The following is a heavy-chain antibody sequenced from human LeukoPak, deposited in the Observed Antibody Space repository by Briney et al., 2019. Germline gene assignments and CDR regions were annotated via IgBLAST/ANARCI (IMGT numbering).Heavy chain of an antibody. CDR3: ASRKGDY. V-gene: IGHV3-30*04. Sequence: PGGSLRLSCAASGFTFSSYAMHRVRQAPGKGLEWVAVISYDGSNKYYADSVRGRFTISRDNSKNTLYLQMNSLRAEDTAVYYCASRKGDYWGQGTLVTVSS. J-gene: IGHJ4*02. CDR1: GFTFSSYA. CDR2: ISYDGSNK.